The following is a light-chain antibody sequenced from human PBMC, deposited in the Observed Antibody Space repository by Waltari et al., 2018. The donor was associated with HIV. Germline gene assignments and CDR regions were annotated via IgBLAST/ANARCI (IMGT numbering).Light chain of an antibody. CDR1: RTHIGSNF. CDR2: KTN. V-gene: IGLV1-47*01. Sequence: QSVLTQPPSASGTPGPSVTISCSGCRTHIGSNFAYWYHQLPGTAPKLLISKTNQRPSGVPDRFAGSKSGSSASLTISGLRSEDEAVYYCASWDDILSSVIFGGGTKVTVL. CDR3: ASWDDILSSVI. J-gene: IGLJ2*01.